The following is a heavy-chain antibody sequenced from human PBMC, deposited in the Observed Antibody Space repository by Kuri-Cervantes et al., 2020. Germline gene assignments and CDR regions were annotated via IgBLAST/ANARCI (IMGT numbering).Heavy chain of an antibody. D-gene: IGHD2-2*01. Sequence: ASVKVSCKASGYTFTGYAMHWVRQAPGQRLEWMGWINAGNGNTKYSQKFQGRVTITRDTSASTAYVELRSLRSDDTAVYYCARDHHRIVVVPAAISAPNYWGQGTLVTVSS. CDR1: GYTFTGYA. CDR2: INAGNGNT. V-gene: IGHV1-3*01. J-gene: IGHJ4*02. CDR3: ARDHHRIVVVPAAISAPNY.